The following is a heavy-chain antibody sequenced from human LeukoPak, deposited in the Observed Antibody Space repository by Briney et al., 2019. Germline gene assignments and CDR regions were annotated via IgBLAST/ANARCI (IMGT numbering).Heavy chain of an antibody. Sequence: LPGGSLRLSCAASGFTFSSYAMSWVRQAPGKGLEWVSYISGAGGNTYYADSVKGRFTISRDNSKNTLYLQVKSLRAEGTAIYYCAKDLGVGGYCSSTSCVGYALDIWGQGTKVTVSS. CDR3: AKDLGVGGYCSSTSCVGYALDI. V-gene: IGHV3-23*01. CDR2: ISGAGGNT. J-gene: IGHJ3*02. D-gene: IGHD2-2*01. CDR1: GFTFSSYA.